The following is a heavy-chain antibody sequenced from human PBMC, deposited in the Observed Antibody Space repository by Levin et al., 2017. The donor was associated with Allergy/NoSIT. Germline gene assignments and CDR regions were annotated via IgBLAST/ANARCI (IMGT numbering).Heavy chain of an antibody. D-gene: IGHD1-26*01. CDR1: GFTFSSYG. Sequence: GGSLRLSCAASGFTFSSYGMHWVRQAPGKGLEWVAVISYDGSNKYYADSVKGRFTISRDNSKNTLYLQMNSLRAEDTAVYYCAKEEVGATLCGGQGTLVTVSS. CDR2: ISYDGSNK. CDR3: AKEEVGATLC. J-gene: IGHJ4*02. V-gene: IGHV3-30*18.